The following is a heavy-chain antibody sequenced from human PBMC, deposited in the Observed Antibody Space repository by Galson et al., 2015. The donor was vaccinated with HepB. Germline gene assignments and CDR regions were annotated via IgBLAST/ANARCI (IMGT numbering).Heavy chain of an antibody. J-gene: IGHJ5*01. Sequence: SLRLSCAASGFTFSNYDMNWVRQAPGKGLEWVSYISTSGSTIYYADSVKGRFTISRDNAKNSLYLQMNSLRAEDTAVYYCAREASFDVWDSCGHGTLVTVSS. CDR2: ISTSGSTI. CDR1: GFTFSNYD. D-gene: IGHD3-16*01. V-gene: IGHV3-48*03. CDR3: AREASFDVWDS.